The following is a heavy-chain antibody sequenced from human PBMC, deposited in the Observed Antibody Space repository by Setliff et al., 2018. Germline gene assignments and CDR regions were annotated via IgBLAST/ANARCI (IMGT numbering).Heavy chain of an antibody. Sequence: PSETLSLTCAVYGDSLSDYYWSWIRQAPGKGPEWIEEINHRGSTNYSPSLRSRVTMSVDTSKKQLSLKLSSVTAADTAVYFCARHLLVQGTYHFDYWGQGSPVTVSS. D-gene: IGHD3-10*01. CDR2: INHRGST. J-gene: IGHJ4*02. CDR1: GDSLSDYY. CDR3: ARHLLVQGTYHFDY. V-gene: IGHV4-34*01.